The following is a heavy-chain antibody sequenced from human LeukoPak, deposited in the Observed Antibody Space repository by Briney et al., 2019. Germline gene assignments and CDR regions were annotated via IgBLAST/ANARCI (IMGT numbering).Heavy chain of an antibody. J-gene: IGHJ4*02. CDR1: GFTFSNYL. CDR2: IKQDGSEK. D-gene: IGHD3-10*01. Sequence: GGSLRLSCAASGFTFSNYLMSWVRQAPGKGPERVANIKQDGSEKYYVDSVKGRFTISRDNAKNSLYLQMNSLRAEDTAVYYCARDISGSGSYHYWGQGTLVTVSS. CDR3: ARDISGSGSYHY. V-gene: IGHV3-7*01.